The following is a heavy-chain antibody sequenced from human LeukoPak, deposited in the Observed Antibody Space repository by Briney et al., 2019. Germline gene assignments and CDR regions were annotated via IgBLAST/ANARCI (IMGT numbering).Heavy chain of an antibody. J-gene: IGHJ5*02. Sequence: SETLSLTCTVSGGSISSSSYYWGWIRQPPGKGLEWIGSIYYSGSTYYNPSLKSRVTISVDTSKNQFSLKLSSVTAADTAVYYCAREVVRGVIIDWFDPWGQGTLVTVSS. V-gene: IGHV4-39*07. D-gene: IGHD3-10*01. CDR1: GGSISSSSYY. CDR2: IYYSGST. CDR3: AREVVRGVIIDWFDP.